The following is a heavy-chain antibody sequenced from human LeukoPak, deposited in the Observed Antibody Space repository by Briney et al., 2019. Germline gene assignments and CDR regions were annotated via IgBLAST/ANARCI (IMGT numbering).Heavy chain of an antibody. CDR2: ISGSGGST. CDR1: GFTLSSNA. Sequence: PGGSLRLSCAASGFTLSSNAMNWVRQAPGKGLEWVSGISGSGGSTYYADSVKGRFTISRDNSKNTPYLQMNSLKAEDTAVYYCVKFVGAKGYWGQGTLVTVPS. V-gene: IGHV3-23*01. J-gene: IGHJ4*02. CDR3: VKFVGAKGY. D-gene: IGHD1-26*01.